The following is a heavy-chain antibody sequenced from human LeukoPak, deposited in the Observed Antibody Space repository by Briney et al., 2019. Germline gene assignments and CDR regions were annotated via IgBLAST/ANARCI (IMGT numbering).Heavy chain of an antibody. CDR2: IKHSGST. CDR1: GGSFSGYY. V-gene: IGHV4-34*01. J-gene: IGHJ4*02. Sequence: SETLSLTCAVYGGSFSGYYWSWIRQPPGKGLEWIGEIKHSGSTNYNPSLKSRVTISLSTSKNQFSLKLSSVTAADTAVYYCAIGRSRIRYFDYWGQGTLVTVSS. CDR3: AIGRSRIRYFDY.